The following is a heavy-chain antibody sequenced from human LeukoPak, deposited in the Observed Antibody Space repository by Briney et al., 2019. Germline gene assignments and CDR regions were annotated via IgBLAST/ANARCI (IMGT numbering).Heavy chain of an antibody. V-gene: IGHV4-30-4*01. D-gene: IGHD5-24*01. CDR2: IYYSGST. CDR1: GGSISSGDCY. CDR3: ARPEMATIDDAFDI. J-gene: IGHJ3*02. Sequence: SETLSLTCTVSGGSISSGDCYWSWIRQPPGKGLEWIGYIYYSGSTYYNPSLKSRVTISVDTSKNQFSLKLSSVTAADTAVYYCARPEMATIDDAFDIWGQGIMVTVSS.